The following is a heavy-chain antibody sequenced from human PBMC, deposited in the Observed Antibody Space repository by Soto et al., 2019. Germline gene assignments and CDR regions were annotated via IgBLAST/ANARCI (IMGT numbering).Heavy chain of an antibody. CDR3: ARDGSITGTLNYYYYGMDV. CDR1: GYNFTSYG. J-gene: IGHJ6*02. CDR2: ISAYNGNT. D-gene: IGHD1-7*01. V-gene: IGHV1-18*01. Sequence: ASGKVSCKASGYNFTSYGISGVRQAPGQLLEWMGWISAYNGNTNYAQKLQGRVTMTTDTSTSTAYMELRSLRSDDTAVYYCARDGSITGTLNYYYYGMDVWGQGTTVTVSS.